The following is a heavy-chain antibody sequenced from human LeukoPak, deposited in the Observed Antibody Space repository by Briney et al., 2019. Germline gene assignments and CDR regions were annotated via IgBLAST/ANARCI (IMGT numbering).Heavy chain of an antibody. J-gene: IGHJ4*02. Sequence: SETLSLTCAVYGGSFSGYYWSWIRQPPGKGLEWIGEINHSGSTNYNPSLKSRVTISVDTSKNQFSLQLSSVTAADTAVYYCARAARWGRGYSGYNQGTTFDYWGQGTLVTVSS. V-gene: IGHV4-34*01. CDR2: INHSGST. CDR3: ARAARWGRGYSGYNQGTTFDY. D-gene: IGHD5-12*01. CDR1: GGSFSGYY.